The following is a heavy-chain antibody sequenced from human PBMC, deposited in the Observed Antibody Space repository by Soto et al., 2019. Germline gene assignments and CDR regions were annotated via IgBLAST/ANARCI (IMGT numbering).Heavy chain of an antibody. D-gene: IGHD2-15*01. Sequence: EVQLVESGGGLVKPGGSLRLSCAASGFTFSNAWMSWVSQAPGKGLEWVGRIKSKTDGGTTDYAAPVKGRLTISREDAKNTLYLQMNSLKTEDTAVYYCTVVVVAATPRAYYYYYMDVWGKGTTVTVSS. CDR1: GFTFSNAW. V-gene: IGHV3-15*01. CDR3: TVVVVAATPRAYYYYYMDV. CDR2: IKSKTDGGTT. J-gene: IGHJ6*03.